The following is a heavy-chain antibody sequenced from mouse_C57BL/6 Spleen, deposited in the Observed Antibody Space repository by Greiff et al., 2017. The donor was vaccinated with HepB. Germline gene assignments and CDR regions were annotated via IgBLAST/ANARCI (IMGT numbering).Heavy chain of an antibody. D-gene: IGHD2-1*01. V-gene: IGHV1-55*01. CDR2: IYPGSGST. Sequence: QVQLQQPGAELVKPGASVKMSCKASGYTFTSYWITWVKQRPGQGLEWIGDIYPGSGSTNYNEKFKSKATLTVDTSSSTAYMQISSLTSEDSAVYYCAKRGIYSGNYFDYWGQGTTLTVS. J-gene: IGHJ2*01. CDR3: AKRGIYSGNYFDY. CDR1: GYTFTSYW.